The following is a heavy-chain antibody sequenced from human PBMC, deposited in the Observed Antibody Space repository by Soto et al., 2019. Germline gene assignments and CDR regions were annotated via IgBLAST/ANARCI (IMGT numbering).Heavy chain of an antibody. CDR2: IYPKNGDT. CDR3: VIYSWSYVD. Sequence: ASVKVSCKASGYTFTTYYLNWIRPAPGQELEGMGWIYPKNGDTNYLQKFQGRVTMTRDTSTNTVYMELSRLTSDDTAVYFCVIYSWSYVDWGQGTQVTVSS. J-gene: IGHJ4*02. CDR1: GYTFTTYY. D-gene: IGHD1-26*01. V-gene: IGHV1-2*02.